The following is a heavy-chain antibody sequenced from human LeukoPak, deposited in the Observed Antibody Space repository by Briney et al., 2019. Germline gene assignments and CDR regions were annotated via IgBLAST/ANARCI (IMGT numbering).Heavy chain of an antibody. Sequence: GASVKVSCKASGYTSTSYGISWVRQAPGQGLEWMGWINPNSGGTNYAQKFQGRVTITRNTSISTAYMELSSLRSEDTAVYYCARSSQPRRLLWFGELPRNYYMDVWGKGTTVTVSS. V-gene: IGHV1-8*03. CDR1: GYTSTSYG. D-gene: IGHD3-10*01. J-gene: IGHJ6*03. CDR2: INPNSGGT. CDR3: ARSSQPRRLLWFGELPRNYYMDV.